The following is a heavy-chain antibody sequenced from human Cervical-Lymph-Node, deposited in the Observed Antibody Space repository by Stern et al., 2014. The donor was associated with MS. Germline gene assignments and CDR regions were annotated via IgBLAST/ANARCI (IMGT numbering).Heavy chain of an antibody. CDR1: GFPFSSSG. D-gene: IGHD2-21*01. Sequence: VQLVESGGGVVQPGRSLRLSCEASGFPFSSSGMDWVRQAPGKGLEWVAVIWDDGRNTDSTDSVKGQFTRYRDNSKNPLYLQMNILRAEYTAVYFCARDNAYCVGDCSSAKWGENWFDPWGQGTLVTVSS. V-gene: IGHV3-33*01. CDR3: ARDNAYCVGDCSSAKWGENWFDP. J-gene: IGHJ5*02. CDR2: IWDDGRNT.